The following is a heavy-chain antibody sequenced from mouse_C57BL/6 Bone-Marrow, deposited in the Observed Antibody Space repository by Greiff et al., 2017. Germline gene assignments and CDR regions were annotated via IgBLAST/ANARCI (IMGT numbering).Heavy chain of an antibody. CDR1: GFTFSSYG. J-gene: IGHJ2*01. V-gene: IGHV5-6*01. CDR3: ARHPYRGYFDY. CDR2: ISSGGSYT. D-gene: IGHD2-10*01. Sequence: EVKLVESGGDLVKPGGSLKLSCAASGFTFSSYGMSWVRQTPDKRLEWVATISSGGSYTYYPDSVKGRFTFSRDNATNTVYLQMSSLKSEDTAMYYCARHPYRGYFDYWGQGTTLTVSS.